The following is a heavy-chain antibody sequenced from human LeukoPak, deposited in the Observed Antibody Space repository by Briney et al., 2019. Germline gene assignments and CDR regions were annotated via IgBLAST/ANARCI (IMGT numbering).Heavy chain of an antibody. J-gene: IGHJ4*02. CDR3: ARSPSYYDILTGYYRGDFDY. D-gene: IGHD3-9*01. Sequence: ASVKVSCKASGYTFTSYYMHWVRQAPGQGLEWMGRINPNSGGTNYAQKFQGRVTMTRDTSISTAYMELSRLRSDDTAVYYCARSPSYYDILTGYYRGDFDYWGQGTLVTVSS. V-gene: IGHV1-2*06. CDR2: INPNSGGT. CDR1: GYTFTSYY.